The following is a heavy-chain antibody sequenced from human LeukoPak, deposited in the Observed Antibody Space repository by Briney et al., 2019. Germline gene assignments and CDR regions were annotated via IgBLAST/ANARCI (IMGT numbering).Heavy chain of an antibody. J-gene: IGHJ5*02. D-gene: IGHD3-10*02. V-gene: IGHV4-4*07. CDR1: GGSISSYY. CDR3: ARGGASILCFDP. Sequence: SETLSLTCTVSGGSISSYYWTWIRQPAGKGLEWIGRIYTSGSTNYNPSLKSRVTMSVDTSKNQFSLKLTSVTAADTAVYYCARGGASILCFDPWGQGTLVTVSS. CDR2: IYTSGST.